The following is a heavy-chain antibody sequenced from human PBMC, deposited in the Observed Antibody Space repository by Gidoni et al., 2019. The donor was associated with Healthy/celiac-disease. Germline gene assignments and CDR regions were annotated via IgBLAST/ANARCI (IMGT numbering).Heavy chain of an antibody. CDR3: ARAVYHEGIDI. J-gene: IGHJ3*02. CDR2: IGTAGDT. Sequence: EVQLVESGGGLVQPGGSLRLSCAASGFTFSSYDMHWVRQATGKGLEWVSAIGTAGDTYYPGSGKGRFTISREKAKNSLYLQMNSLRAGDTAVYYCARAVYHEGIDIWGQGTMVTVSS. V-gene: IGHV3-13*01. D-gene: IGHD2-2*01. CDR1: GFTFSSYD.